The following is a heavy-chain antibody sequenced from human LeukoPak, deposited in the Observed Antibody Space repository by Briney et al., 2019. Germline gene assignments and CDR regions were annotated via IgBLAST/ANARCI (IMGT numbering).Heavy chain of an antibody. Sequence: SVKVSCKASGGTFSSYAISWVRQAPGQGLEWMGRIIPIFGTAHYAQKFQGRVTITADESTSTAYMELSSLRSEDTAVYYCARAVSSDSSGYFLGVFGAFDIWGQGTMVTVSS. J-gene: IGHJ3*02. D-gene: IGHD3-22*01. CDR1: GGTFSSYA. CDR2: IIPIFGTA. CDR3: ARAVSSDSSGYFLGVFGAFDI. V-gene: IGHV1-69*13.